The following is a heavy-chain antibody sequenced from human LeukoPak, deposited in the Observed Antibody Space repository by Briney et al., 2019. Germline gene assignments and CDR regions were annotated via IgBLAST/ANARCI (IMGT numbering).Heavy chain of an antibody. J-gene: IGHJ4*02. CDR3: ARDSPNEAILWWSIDY. D-gene: IGHD2-21*01. CDR1: GFTFSSYV. Sequence: PGGSLRLSCAASGFTFSSYVMHWVRQAPGKGLEWVAIISYDGSNEYYADSVKGRFTISRDNSKNTLYLQMNSLRAADTAVYYCARDSPNEAILWWSIDYWGQGTLVTVSS. CDR2: ISYDGSNE. V-gene: IGHV3-30*04.